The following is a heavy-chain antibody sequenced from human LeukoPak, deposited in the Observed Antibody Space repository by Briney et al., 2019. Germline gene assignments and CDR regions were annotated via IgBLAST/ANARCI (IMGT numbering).Heavy chain of an antibody. V-gene: IGHV4-30-2*01. J-gene: IGHJ4*02. Sequence: PSQTLSLTCTVSGGSISSGGYYWSWIRQPPGKGLEWIGYIYHSGSTYYNPSLKSRVTISVDRSKNQFSLKLSSVTAADTAVYYCASKNVVVPAAISYWGQGTLVTVSS. CDR1: GGSISSGGYY. D-gene: IGHD2-2*01. CDR2: IYHSGST. CDR3: ASKNVVVPAAISY.